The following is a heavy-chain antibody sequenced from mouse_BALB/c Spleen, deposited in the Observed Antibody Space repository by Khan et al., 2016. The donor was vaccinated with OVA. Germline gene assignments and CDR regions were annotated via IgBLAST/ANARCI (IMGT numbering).Heavy chain of an antibody. CDR2: ISSSGST. D-gene: IGHD2-3*01. CDR1: GYSITSDYA. Sequence: DVQLVESGPGLVKPSQSLSLTCTVTGYSITSDYAWNWIRQFPGNKLEWMGYISSSGSTNYNPALKSRISITRDTSKTQFFLLLTSVTTEDTATYYCARDGSRYNYAMDYWGQGTSVTVSS. CDR3: ARDGSRYNYAMDY. J-gene: IGHJ4*01. V-gene: IGHV3-2*02.